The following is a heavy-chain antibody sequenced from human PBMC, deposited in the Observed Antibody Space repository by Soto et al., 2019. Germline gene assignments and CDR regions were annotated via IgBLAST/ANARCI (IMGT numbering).Heavy chain of an antibody. CDR3: ARAVVRANNWFDP. J-gene: IGHJ5*02. V-gene: IGHV4-31*03. CDR1: GGSISSGGYY. D-gene: IGHD3-10*01. CDR2: IYYSGST. Sequence: SETLSLTCTVSGGSISSGGYYWSWIRQHPGKGLEWIGYIYYSGSTYYNPSLKSRVTISVDTSKNQFSLKLSSVTAADTAVYYCARAVVRANNWFDPWGQGTLVTVSS.